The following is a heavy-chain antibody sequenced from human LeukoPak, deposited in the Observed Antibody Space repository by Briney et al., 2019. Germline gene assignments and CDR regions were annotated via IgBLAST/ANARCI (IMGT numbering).Heavy chain of an antibody. V-gene: IGHV4-34*01. Sequence: QSSETLSLTCAVYGGSFSGYYWSWIRQPPGKGLEWIGEINHSGSTNYNPSLKSRVTISVDTSKNQFSLKLSSVTAADTAVYHCARVPSDDDFWSGYLPYFDYWGQGNLVTVSS. CDR2: INHSGST. D-gene: IGHD3-3*01. J-gene: IGHJ4*02. CDR1: GGSFSGYY. CDR3: ARVPSDDDFWSGYLPYFDY.